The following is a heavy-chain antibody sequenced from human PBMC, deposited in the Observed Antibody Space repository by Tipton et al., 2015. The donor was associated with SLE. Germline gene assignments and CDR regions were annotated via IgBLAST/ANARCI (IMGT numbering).Heavy chain of an antibody. D-gene: IGHD2-2*02. Sequence: TLSLTCTVSGASFSGAYWSWLRQPPGQGPEWLGHVHYSGSTNYNPSLKSRVTISIDKSKNQFSLNLNSVTAADTAVYYCARAATAISPFDYWGQGTLVTVSS. CDR2: VHYSGST. J-gene: IGHJ4*02. CDR1: GASFSGAY. V-gene: IGHV4-59*08. CDR3: ARAATAISPFDY.